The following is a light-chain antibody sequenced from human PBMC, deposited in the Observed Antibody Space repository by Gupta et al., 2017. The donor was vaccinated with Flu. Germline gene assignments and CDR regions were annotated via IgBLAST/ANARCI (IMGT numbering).Light chain of an antibody. CDR3: SSWADTLSGHCV. Sequence: QSGLTQPPSASGTPGQRVSISCSGSSSSIGSNTVNWYQHLPATAPTLLILVNKQRPSGVPDRFSFSNSGASDSPALTSLQAEDEAEDDYSSWADTLSGHCVFGGGTKITVL. V-gene: IGLV1-44*01. CDR1: SSSIGSNT. CDR2: VNK. J-gene: IGLJ3*02.